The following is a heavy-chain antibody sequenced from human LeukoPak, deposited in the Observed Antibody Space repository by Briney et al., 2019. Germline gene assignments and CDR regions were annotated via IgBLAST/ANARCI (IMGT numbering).Heavy chain of an antibody. CDR3: AKEAENYYDSSGYYGY. J-gene: IGHJ4*02. D-gene: IGHD3-22*01. Sequence: PGGSLRLSCEASGFTFSNYWMSWVRQAPGKGLEWVAVISYDGSNKYYADSVKGRFTISRDNSKNTLYLQMNSLRAEDTAVYYCAKEAENYYDSSGYYGYWGQGTLVTVSS. CDR2: ISYDGSNK. CDR1: GFTFSNYW. V-gene: IGHV3-30*18.